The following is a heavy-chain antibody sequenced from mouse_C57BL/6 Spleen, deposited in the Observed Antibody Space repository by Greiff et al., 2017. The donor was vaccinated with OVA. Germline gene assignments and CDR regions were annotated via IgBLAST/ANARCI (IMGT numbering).Heavy chain of an antibody. CDR1: GFTFSDYG. D-gene: IGHD1-1*01. V-gene: IGHV5-17*01. J-gene: IGHJ4*01. Sequence: EVKLVESGGGLVKPGGSLKLSCAASGFTFSDYGMHWVRQAPEKGLEWVAYISSGSSTIYYADTVKGRFTISRDNAKNTLFLQMTSLRSEDTAMYYCARVHYGSSLYAMDYWGQGTSVTVSS. CDR3: ARVHYGSSLYAMDY. CDR2: ISSGSSTI.